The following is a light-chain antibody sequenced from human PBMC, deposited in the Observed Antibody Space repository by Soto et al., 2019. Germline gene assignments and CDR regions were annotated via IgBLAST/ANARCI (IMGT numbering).Light chain of an antibody. V-gene: IGKV3-20*01. J-gene: IGKJ1*01. CDR1: QSVSNRY. CDR2: GAS. CDR3: QQYATPPVT. Sequence: EIVLTQSPGTLSLSPGERATLSCRASQSVSNRYLAWYQQKPGQAPRLLIYGASSRATGIPDRFSGSGSGTDFTLTISRLEPEDFAVYYCQQYATPPVTFGQGTKVEIK.